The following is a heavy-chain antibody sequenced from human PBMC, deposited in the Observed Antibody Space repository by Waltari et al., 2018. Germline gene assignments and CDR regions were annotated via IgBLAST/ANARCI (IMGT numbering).Heavy chain of an antibody. V-gene: IGHV1-3*01. CDR1: GYTFTSYA. J-gene: IGHJ5*02. D-gene: IGHD3-3*01. CDR2: INAGNGNT. CDR3: ARGGVILRWSMANWFDP. Sequence: QVQLVQSGAEVKKPGASVKVSCKASGYTFTSYAMHWVRQAPGQRLEWMGWINAGNGNTKNSQKVQGRVTITRDTSASTAYMELSSLRSEDTAVYYCARGGVILRWSMANWFDPWGQGTLVTVSS.